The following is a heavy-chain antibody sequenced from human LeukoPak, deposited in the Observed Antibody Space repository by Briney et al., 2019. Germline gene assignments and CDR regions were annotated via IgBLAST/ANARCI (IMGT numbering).Heavy chain of an antibody. J-gene: IGHJ4*02. CDR1: GGSFSGYY. CDR3: ASRARPFDY. Sequence: SETLSLTCAVYGGSFSGYYWSWIRQPPGNGLEWIGEINHSGSTNYNPSLKSRVTISVDTSKNQFSLKLSSVTAADTAVYYCASRARPFDYWGQGTLVTVSS. CDR2: INHSGST. V-gene: IGHV4-34*01.